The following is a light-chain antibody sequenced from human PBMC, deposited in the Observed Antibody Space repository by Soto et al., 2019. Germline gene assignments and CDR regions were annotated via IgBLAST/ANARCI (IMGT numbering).Light chain of an antibody. J-gene: IGKJ1*01. V-gene: IGKV1-5*01. CDR2: DAS. Sequence: DIPMTQSHSTLSASVGDRVNITCRAGQTISQWLAWYQQKPGGAPKLLIYDASNLESGVPSRFSGSGSGTEFTLTISSLQPDDFATYYCQQYLWTFGQGTKVDIK. CDR3: QQYLWT. CDR1: QTISQW.